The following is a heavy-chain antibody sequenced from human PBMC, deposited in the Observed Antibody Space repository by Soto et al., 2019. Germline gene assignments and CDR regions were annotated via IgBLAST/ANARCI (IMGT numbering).Heavy chain of an antibody. V-gene: IGHV3-33*03. CDR3: ARWGNNKILDY. D-gene: IGHD3-16*01. CDR1: GFTFSSYG. CDR2: IWYDGSNK. Sequence: QVQLVESGGGVVQPGRSLRLSCAASGFTFSSYGMHWVRQAPGKGLEWVAVIWYDGSNKYYADSVKGRFTISRDNSKNTLYLQMNSLRAEDTAVYYCARWGNNKILDYWGQGTLVTASS. J-gene: IGHJ4*02.